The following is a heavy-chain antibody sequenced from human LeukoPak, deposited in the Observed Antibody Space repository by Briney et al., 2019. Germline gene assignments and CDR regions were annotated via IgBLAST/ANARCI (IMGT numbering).Heavy chain of an antibody. CDR3: AKVGYCSSTSCYGMDY. Sequence: GGSLRLSCAASGFTFYDYAMQWVRHAPGRGLEGVSDISWNRGSIGYADSVKGRFTISRDNAKNSLYLQMNSLRAEDTALYYCAKVGYCSSTSCYGMDYWGQGTLVTVSS. CDR2: ISWNRGSI. J-gene: IGHJ4*02. V-gene: IGHV3-9*01. D-gene: IGHD2-2*01. CDR1: GFTFYDYA.